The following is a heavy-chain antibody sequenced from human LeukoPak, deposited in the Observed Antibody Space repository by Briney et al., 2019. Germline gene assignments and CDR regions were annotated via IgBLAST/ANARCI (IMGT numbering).Heavy chain of an antibody. CDR1: GGSISSYY. CDR2: IYYSGST. Sequence: SETLSLTCTVSGGSISSYYWSWIRQPPGKGLEWIGYIYYSGSTNYNPSLKSRVTISVDTSKNQFSLKLSSVTAADTAVYYCARGKYDFWSGDYYYYMDVWGKGTTVTVSS. V-gene: IGHV4-59*01. CDR3: ARGKYDFWSGDYYYYMDV. D-gene: IGHD3-3*01. J-gene: IGHJ6*03.